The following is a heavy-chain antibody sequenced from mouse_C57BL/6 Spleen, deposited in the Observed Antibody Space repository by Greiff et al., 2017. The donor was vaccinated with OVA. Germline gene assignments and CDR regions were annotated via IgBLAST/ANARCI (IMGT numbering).Heavy chain of an antibody. Sequence: EVKLVESEGGLVQPGSSMKLSCTASGFTFSDYYMAWVRQVPEKGLEWVANINYDGSSTYYLDSLKSRFIISRDNAKNILYLQMSSLKSEDTATYYCAREDGYGYAMDYWGQGTSVTVSS. V-gene: IGHV5-16*01. CDR3: AREDGYGYAMDY. CDR1: GFTFSDYY. CDR2: INYDGSST. J-gene: IGHJ4*01. D-gene: IGHD1-2*01.